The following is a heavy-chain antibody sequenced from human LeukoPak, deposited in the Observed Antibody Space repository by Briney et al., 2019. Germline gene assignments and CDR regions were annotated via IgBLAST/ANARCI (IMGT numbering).Heavy chain of an antibody. J-gene: IGHJ5*02. CDR1: GGTFSSYA. Sequence: SVKVSCKASGGTFSSYAISWVRQAPGQGLEWMGGIIPIFGTANYAQKFQGRVTITADESTSTAYMELSSLRSEDTAVYHCARDEEAAATNRAYNWFDPWGQGTLVTVSS. D-gene: IGHD1-14*01. CDR3: ARDEEAAATNRAYNWFDP. V-gene: IGHV1-69*13. CDR2: IIPIFGTA.